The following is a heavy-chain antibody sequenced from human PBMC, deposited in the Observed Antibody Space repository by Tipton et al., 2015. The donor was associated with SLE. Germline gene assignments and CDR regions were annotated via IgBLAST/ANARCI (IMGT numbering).Heavy chain of an antibody. J-gene: IGHJ4*02. CDR1: GGSISRGGYY. V-gene: IGHV4-31*03. CDR2: IYYSGST. CDR3: ARVVRFLEWFDY. D-gene: IGHD3-3*01. Sequence: TLSLTCTVSGGSISRGGYYWSWIRQHPGKGLEWIGYIYYSGSTYYNPSLKSRVTISVDTSKNQFSLKLSSVTAADTAVYYCARVVRFLEWFDYWGQGTLVTVSS.